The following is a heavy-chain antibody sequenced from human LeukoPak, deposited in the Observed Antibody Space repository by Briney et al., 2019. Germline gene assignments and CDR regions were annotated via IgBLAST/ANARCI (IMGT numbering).Heavy chain of an antibody. D-gene: IGHD6-6*01. V-gene: IGHV4-39*01. CDR1: GGSTSSSSYY. CDR3: ARHSGRQYRPARRDY. J-gene: IGHJ4*02. Sequence: SETLSLTCTVSGGSTSSSSYYWGWIRQPPGKGLEWIGSIYYSGSTYYNPSLKSRVTISVDTSKNQFSLKLSSVTAADTAVYYCARHSGRQYRPARRDYWGQGTLVTVSS. CDR2: IYYSGST.